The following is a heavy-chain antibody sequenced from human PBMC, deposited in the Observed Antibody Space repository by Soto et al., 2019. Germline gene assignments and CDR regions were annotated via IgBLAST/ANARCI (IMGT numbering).Heavy chain of an antibody. V-gene: IGHV1-18*01. D-gene: IGHD6-6*01. CDR2: ISVYSGNT. CDR1: GDSFRSYG. J-gene: IGHJ5*02. Sequence: GASVKVSCEACGDSFRSYGISWVRQAPGQGLEWIGWISVYSGNTNYAQKFQGRVTMTTDTSTSTAYMELRSLRSDDTAVYYCARDLIAARPGWFDPWGQGTLVTVSS. CDR3: ARDLIAARPGWFDP.